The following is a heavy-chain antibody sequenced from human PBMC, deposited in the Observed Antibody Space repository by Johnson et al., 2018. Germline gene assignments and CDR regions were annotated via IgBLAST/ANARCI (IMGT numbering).Heavy chain of an antibody. D-gene: IGHD3-22*01. V-gene: IGHV3-30-3*01. CDR3: AREGHTIYDSMGYVPSEYFQH. CDR1: GFTFSSYA. J-gene: IGHJ1*01. Sequence: VQLVQSGGGVVQPGRSLRLSCAASGFTFSSYAMHWVRQAPGKGLEWVAVISYAGSNKYYADSVKGRFTISRDNSKNQLYLQMNSLRAEDTAVYYCAREGHTIYDSMGYVPSEYFQHWGQGTLVTVSS. CDR2: ISYAGSNK.